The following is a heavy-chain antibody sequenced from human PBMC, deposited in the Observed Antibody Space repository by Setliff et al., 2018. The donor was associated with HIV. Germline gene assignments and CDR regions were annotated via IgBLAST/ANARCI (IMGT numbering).Heavy chain of an antibody. CDR3: ARGRQIGVEGAAAFDL. V-gene: IGHV4-4*02. CDR2: IYHSGAT. Sequence: PSETLSLTCAVSGDSINSFFWWTWVRQFPGKGLDWIGEIYHSGATDYKPSLKGRVTISVDKSKKQLSLKLTSVTAADTAVYYCARGRQIGVEGAAAFDLWGQGIVVTVSS. CDR1: GDSINSFFW. J-gene: IGHJ3*01. D-gene: IGHD1-26*01.